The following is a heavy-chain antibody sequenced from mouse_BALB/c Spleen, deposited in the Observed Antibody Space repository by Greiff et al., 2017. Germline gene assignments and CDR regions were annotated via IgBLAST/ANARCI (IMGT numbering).Heavy chain of an antibody. J-gene: IGHJ3*01. CDR1: GFTFSSYA. CDR3: ARGGDGYYPFAY. V-gene: IGHV5-6-5*01. Sequence: VQLKESGGGLVKPGGSLKLSCAASGFTFSSYAMSWVRQTPEKRLEWVASISSGGSTYYPDSVKGRFTISRDNARNILYLQMSSLRSEDTAMYYCARGGDGYYPFAYWGQGTLVTVSA. D-gene: IGHD2-3*01. CDR2: ISSGGST.